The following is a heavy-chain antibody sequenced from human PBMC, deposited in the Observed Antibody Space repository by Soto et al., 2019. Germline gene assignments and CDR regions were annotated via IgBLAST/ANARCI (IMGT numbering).Heavy chain of an antibody. Sequence: QVQLVQSGAEVKKPGSSVKVSCKTSGVSFNNNGIGWVRQAPGHGRELMGGVSPPFRTSNYARKFQGRISITADASTGTVNMELSRLTSQDTAQYYCARVLYYGSGSYSPYGMDVWGQGTTVTVSS. D-gene: IGHD3-10*01. CDR3: ARVLYYGSGSYSPYGMDV. J-gene: IGHJ6*02. CDR1: GVSFNNNG. V-gene: IGHV1-69*01. CDR2: VSPPFRTS.